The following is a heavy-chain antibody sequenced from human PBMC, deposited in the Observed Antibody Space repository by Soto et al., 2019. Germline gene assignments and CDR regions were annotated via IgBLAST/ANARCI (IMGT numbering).Heavy chain of an antibody. D-gene: IGHD3-3*01. CDR3: ARGQQSGELLLFRVAGGAVDI. V-gene: IGHV1-8*01. CDR2: MNPNSGNT. CDR1: GYTFTSYD. J-gene: IGHJ3*02. Sequence: QVQLVQSGAEVKKPGASVKVSCKASGYTFTSYDINWVRQATGQGLEWMGWMNPNSGNTGYAQKFQGRVTMTRNTSIRTAYMELSSLRSEDTAVYYFARGQQSGELLLFRVAGGAVDIWGQGTMVTVSS.